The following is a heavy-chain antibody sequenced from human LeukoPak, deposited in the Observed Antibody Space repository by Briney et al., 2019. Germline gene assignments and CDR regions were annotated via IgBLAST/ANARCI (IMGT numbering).Heavy chain of an antibody. CDR1: GFTVSSNY. Sequence: GGSLRLSCAASGFTVSSNYMNWVRQAPGKGPEWVSVIYSGGSTYYGDSVKGRFTISRDNSKNTLYLQMNNLRVEDTAVYYCAKDLSSGWYPYYFDFWGRGTLVTVSS. CDR2: IYSGGST. V-gene: IGHV3-53*01. CDR3: AKDLSSGWYPYYFDF. J-gene: IGHJ4*02. D-gene: IGHD6-19*01.